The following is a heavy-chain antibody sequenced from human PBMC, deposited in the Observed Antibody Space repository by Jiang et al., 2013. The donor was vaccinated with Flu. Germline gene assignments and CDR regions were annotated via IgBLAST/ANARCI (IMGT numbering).Heavy chain of an antibody. CDR2: ISAYNGNT. V-gene: IGHV1-18*01. J-gene: IGHJ4*02. Sequence: SGAEVKKPGASVKVSCKASGYTFTSYGISWVRQAPGQGLEWMGWISAYNGNTNYAQKLQGRVTMTTDTSTSTAYMELRSLRSDDTAVYYCARDVRKRFSGVVVAAYFDYWGQGTLVTVSS. CDR1: GYTFTSYG. D-gene: IGHD2-15*01. CDR3: ARDVRKRFSGVVVAAYFDY.